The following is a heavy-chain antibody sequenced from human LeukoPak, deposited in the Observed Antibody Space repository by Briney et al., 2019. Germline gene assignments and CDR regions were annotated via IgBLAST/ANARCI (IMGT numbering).Heavy chain of an antibody. Sequence: PGGSLRLSCAASGFTFSSYAMSWVRQAPGKGLEWVSAISGSGGSTYYADSVKGRFTISRDNSKNTLYLQMNSLRAEDTAVYYCAKGGDFWSGRGGCFDYWGQGTLVTVSS. V-gene: IGHV3-23*01. CDR2: ISGSGGST. J-gene: IGHJ4*02. CDR3: AKGGDFWSGRGGCFDY. CDR1: GFTFSSYA. D-gene: IGHD3-3*01.